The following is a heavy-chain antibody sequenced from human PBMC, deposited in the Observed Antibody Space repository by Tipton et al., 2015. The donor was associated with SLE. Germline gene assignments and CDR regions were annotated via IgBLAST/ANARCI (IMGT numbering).Heavy chain of an antibody. V-gene: IGHV1-18*01. Sequence: QSGAEVKKPGASVKVSCKASGYTFTSYGISWVRQAPGQGLEWMGWISASNGNTNYAQKLQGRVTMTTDTSTSTAYMELRGLRSDDRAVYSCAREDDISGPDYWGQATLVTVSS. J-gene: IGHJ4*02. CDR1: GYTFTSYG. D-gene: IGHD3-22*01. CDR2: ISASNGNT. CDR3: AREDDISGPDY.